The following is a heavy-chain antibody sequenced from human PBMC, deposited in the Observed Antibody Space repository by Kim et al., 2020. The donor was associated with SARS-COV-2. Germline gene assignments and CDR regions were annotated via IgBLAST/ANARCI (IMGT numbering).Heavy chain of an antibody. CDR3: AKGVINSGFDY. J-gene: IGHJ4*02. V-gene: IGHV3-23*01. D-gene: IGHD1-26*01. Sequence: TYYADSVKCRVTMSSDKSKNMLYLHMNSLRVEDTVVYYCAKGVINSGFDYWGQGTQVTVSS. CDR2: T.